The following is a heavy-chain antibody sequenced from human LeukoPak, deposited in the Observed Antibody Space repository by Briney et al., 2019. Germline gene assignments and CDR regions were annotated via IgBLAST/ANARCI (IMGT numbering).Heavy chain of an antibody. Sequence: GASVKVSCKSFGYTFTDNYIQWVRQAPGQGLEWMGWIHPNRGDANYGQKFQGRVTMTRDTSISTAYLELSRLRSDDTAVYYCARAGSSWYPFDYWGQGTLVTVSS. D-gene: IGHD6-13*01. CDR2: IHPNRGDA. J-gene: IGHJ4*02. CDR1: GYTFTDNY. V-gene: IGHV1-2*02. CDR3: ARAGSSWYPFDY.